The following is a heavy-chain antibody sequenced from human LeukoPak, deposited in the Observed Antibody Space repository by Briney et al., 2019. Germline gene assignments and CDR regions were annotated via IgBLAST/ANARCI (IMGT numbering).Heavy chain of an antibody. D-gene: IGHD3-10*01. CDR1: GGSISSSSYY. Sequence: SETLSLTCTVSGGSISSSSYYWGWIRQPPGKGLEWIGSIYYSGSTYYNPSLKSRVTISVDTSKNQFSLKLSSVTAADTAVYYCARHHKMVTDITMVRGVKYGDWYFDLWGRGTLVTVSS. V-gene: IGHV4-39*01. CDR2: IYYSGST. CDR3: ARHHKMVTDITMVRGVKYGDWYFDL. J-gene: IGHJ2*01.